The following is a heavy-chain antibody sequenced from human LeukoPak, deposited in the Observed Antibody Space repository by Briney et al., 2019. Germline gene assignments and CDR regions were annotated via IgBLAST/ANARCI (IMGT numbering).Heavy chain of an antibody. Sequence: SETLSLTCTVSGGSISSYYWSWIRQPPGKGLEWIGYIYYSGSTNYNPSHKSRVTISVDTSKNQFSLKLSSVTAADTAVYYCARLNVDTAMVSYYFDYWGQGTLVTVSS. CDR1: GGSISSYY. CDR3: ARLNVDTAMVSYYFDY. D-gene: IGHD5-18*01. J-gene: IGHJ4*02. CDR2: IYYSGST. V-gene: IGHV4-59*08.